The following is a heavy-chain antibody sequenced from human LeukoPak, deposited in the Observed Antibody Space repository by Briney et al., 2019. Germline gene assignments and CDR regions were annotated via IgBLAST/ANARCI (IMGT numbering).Heavy chain of an antibody. Sequence: SETLSLTCTVSGGSINSYSWSWIRQPPGKGLEWIGCIYYSGSTYYNPSLKSRVTISVDTSKNQFSLKLSSVTAADTAVYYCARAVLRYFDWLSGLFDYWGQGTLVTVSS. D-gene: IGHD3-9*01. CDR1: GGSINSYS. CDR2: IYYSGST. CDR3: ARAVLRYFDWLSGLFDY. V-gene: IGHV4-59*08. J-gene: IGHJ4*02.